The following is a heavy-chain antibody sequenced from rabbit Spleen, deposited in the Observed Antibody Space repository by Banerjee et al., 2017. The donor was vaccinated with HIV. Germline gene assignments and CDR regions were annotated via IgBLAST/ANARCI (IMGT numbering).Heavy chain of an antibody. Sequence: LVESGGGLVKPGGSLRLSCKASGSDFGNYGVTWVRQAPGKGLEWIGYIDPVFGSTSYASWVNGRFTISSDNAQSTVDLKMTSLTAADTATYFCARAIVPWLGLTRLDLWGPGTLVTV. CDR3: ARAIVPWLGLTRLDL. D-gene: IGHD4-1*01. CDR1: GSDFGNYG. CDR2: IDPVFGST. J-gene: IGHJ3*01. V-gene: IGHV1S21*01.